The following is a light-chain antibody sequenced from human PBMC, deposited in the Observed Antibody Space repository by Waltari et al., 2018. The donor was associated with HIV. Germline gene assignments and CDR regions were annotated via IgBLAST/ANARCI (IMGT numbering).Light chain of an antibody. CDR3: CSYAGSNYV. V-gene: IGLV2-23*02. Sequence: HSALTQPASVSGSPGQSITISCTGTSSDVGSYNLLAWYQQHPGKAPKLMIYEFTKRPSGVSNHFSGSKSGNTASLTISGLQAEDEADYCCCSYAGSNYVFGTGTKVTVL. CDR1: SSDVGSYNL. J-gene: IGLJ1*01. CDR2: EFT.